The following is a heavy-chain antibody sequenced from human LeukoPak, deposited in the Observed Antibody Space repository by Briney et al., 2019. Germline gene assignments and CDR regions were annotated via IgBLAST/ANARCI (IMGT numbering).Heavy chain of an antibody. Sequence: SETLSLTCAVYGGSFSGYYWSWIRQPPGKGLEWIGEINHSGSTNYNPSLKSRVTISVDTSKNQFSLKLSSVTAADQAVYYCARAPPYYYYGMDVWGQGTTVTVSS. CDR1: GGSFSGYY. V-gene: IGHV4-34*01. CDR3: ARAPPYYYYGMDV. J-gene: IGHJ6*02. CDR2: INHSGST.